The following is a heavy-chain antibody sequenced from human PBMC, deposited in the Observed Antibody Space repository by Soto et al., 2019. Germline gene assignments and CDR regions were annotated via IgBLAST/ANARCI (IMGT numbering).Heavy chain of an antibody. D-gene: IGHD1-7*01. CDR3: ARIQYNWNYGSLYYYMDV. V-gene: IGHV4-34*01. Sequence: PSETLSLTCAVYGGSFSGYYWSWIRQSPGKGLEWIGEINHSGSTNYNPSLKSRVTISVDTSKNQFSLKLRSVTAADTAVYYCARIQYNWNYGSLYYYMDVWGKGTTVTVS. CDR2: INHSGST. CDR1: GGSFSGYY. J-gene: IGHJ6*03.